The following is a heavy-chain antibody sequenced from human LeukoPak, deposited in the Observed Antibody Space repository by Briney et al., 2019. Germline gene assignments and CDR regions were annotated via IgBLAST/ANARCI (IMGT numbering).Heavy chain of an antibody. D-gene: IGHD2-15*01. J-gene: IGHJ4*02. V-gene: IGHV3-7*01. CDR2: IKEGGSEK. Sequence: GGSLRLSCAASGFTFSTYWMTWVRQAPGKGLEWVANIKEGGSEKYYVDSVKGRFTISRDNAKNSLYLQMNSLRAEDTAVYYCARGYCSGGSCSSPPHYWGQGTLVTVSS. CDR3: ARGYCSGGSCSSPPHY. CDR1: GFTFSTYW.